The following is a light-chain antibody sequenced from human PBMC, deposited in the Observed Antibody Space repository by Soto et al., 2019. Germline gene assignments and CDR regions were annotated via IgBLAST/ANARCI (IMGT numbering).Light chain of an antibody. CDR1: NSDVGGYNY. J-gene: IGLJ1*01. CDR2: DVS. Sequence: QSVLTQPASVSGSPGQSITISCTGTNSDVGGYNYVSWYQQHPGKAPKLLIYDVSSRPSGLSNRFSGSKSGNTASLIISGLQDEDEADYYCSSYTSSSTYVFGSGTKLTVL. CDR3: SSYTSSSTYV. V-gene: IGLV2-14*03.